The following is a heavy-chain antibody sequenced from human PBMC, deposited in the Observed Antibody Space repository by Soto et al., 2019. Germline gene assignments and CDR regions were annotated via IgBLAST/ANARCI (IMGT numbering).Heavy chain of an antibody. V-gene: IGHV3-30*18. Sequence: GGSLRLSCAASGFTFSSYGMHWVRQAPGKGLEWVAVISYDGSNKYYADSVKGRFTISRDNSKNTRYLQMNSLRAEDTAVYYCAKDRYGDIGNWFDPWGQGTLVTVSS. J-gene: IGHJ5*02. CDR2: ISYDGSNK. CDR1: GFTFSSYG. CDR3: AKDRYGDIGNWFDP. D-gene: IGHD2-15*01.